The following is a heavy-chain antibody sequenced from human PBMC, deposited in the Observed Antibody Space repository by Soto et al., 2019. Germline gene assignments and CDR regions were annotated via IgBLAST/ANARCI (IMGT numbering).Heavy chain of an antibody. CDR1: GFTFSSYG. Sequence: QVQLVESGGGVVQPGRSLRLSCAASGFTFSSYGMHWVRQAPGKGLEWVAVISYDGSNKYYADSVKGRFTISRDNSKNTLYLQMNSLRAEDTAVYYCAKGGRWLQLADAFDIWGQGTMVTVSS. V-gene: IGHV3-30*18. D-gene: IGHD5-12*01. J-gene: IGHJ3*02. CDR2: ISYDGSNK. CDR3: AKGGRWLQLADAFDI.